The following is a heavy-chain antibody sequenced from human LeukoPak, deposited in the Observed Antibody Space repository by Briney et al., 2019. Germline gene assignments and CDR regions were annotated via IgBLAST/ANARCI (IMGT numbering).Heavy chain of an antibody. CDR2: IIPIFGTA. V-gene: IGHV1-69*13. D-gene: IGHD3-16*01. Sequence: SVKVSCKASGCSFSDYYIHWVRQAPGQGLEWMGGIIPIFGTANYAQKFQGRVTITADESTSTAYMELSSLRSEDTAVYYCASAMITFGGVIFRDPSDTTYYFDYWGQGTLVTVSS. CDR1: GCSFSDYY. CDR3: ASAMITFGGVIFRDPSDTTYYFDY. J-gene: IGHJ4*02.